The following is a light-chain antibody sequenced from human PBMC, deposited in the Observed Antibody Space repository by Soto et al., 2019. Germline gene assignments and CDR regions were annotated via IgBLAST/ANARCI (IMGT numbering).Light chain of an antibody. CDR1: QSVRGNY. CDR3: QQYGFSLRT. V-gene: IGKV3-20*01. CDR2: GAS. J-gene: IGKJ1*01. Sequence: EIVLMQSPGTLSLSPGERATLSCRASQSVRGNYLAWYQQKPGQAPRLLISGASSRASGIPDRFSGSGSGTDFTLTISRLEPEDFAVYYCQQYGFSLRTFGQGSKVEI.